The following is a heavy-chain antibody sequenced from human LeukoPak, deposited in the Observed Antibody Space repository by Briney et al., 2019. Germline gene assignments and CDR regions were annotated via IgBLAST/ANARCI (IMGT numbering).Heavy chain of an antibody. CDR2: ISAYNGNI. D-gene: IGHD2-21*02. J-gene: IGHJ4*02. Sequence: GASVKVSCKTSGYTFASYGINWVRQAPGQGLEWMGWISAYNGNINYAQKFQGRVTMTTDTSTSTVYLELRSLRSDDTAICYCARAGGRVVTAIDAYWGQGTLVTVSS. V-gene: IGHV1-18*01. CDR3: ARAGGRVVTAIDAY. CDR1: GYTFASYG.